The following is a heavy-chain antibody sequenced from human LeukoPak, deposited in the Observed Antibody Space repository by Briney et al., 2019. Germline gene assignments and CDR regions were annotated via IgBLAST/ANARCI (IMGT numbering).Heavy chain of an antibody. D-gene: IGHD2-2*03. V-gene: IGHV4-34*01. CDR1: GGSFSGYY. CDR3: ARGLDIVVVPAAALYFDY. Sequence: SETLSLTCAVYGGSFSGYYWSWIRQPPGKGLEWIGEINHSGSTNYNPSLKSRDTISVDTSKNQFSLKLSSVTAADTAVYYCARGLDIVVVPAAALYFDYWGQGTLVTVSS. J-gene: IGHJ4*02. CDR2: INHSGST.